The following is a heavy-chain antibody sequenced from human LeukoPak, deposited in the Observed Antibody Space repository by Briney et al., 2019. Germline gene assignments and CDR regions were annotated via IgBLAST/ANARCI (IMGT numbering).Heavy chain of an antibody. CDR1: GGSISSYY. J-gene: IGHJ5*02. V-gene: IGHV4-59*01. CDR2: IYYSGST. Sequence: SETLPLTCTVSGGSISSYYWSWIRQPPGKGLEWIGYIYYSGSTNYNPSLKSRVTISVDTSKNQFSLKLSSVTAADTAVYYCARAYEYGWFAPWGQGTLVTVSS. D-gene: IGHD3-16*01. CDR3: ARAYEYGWFAP.